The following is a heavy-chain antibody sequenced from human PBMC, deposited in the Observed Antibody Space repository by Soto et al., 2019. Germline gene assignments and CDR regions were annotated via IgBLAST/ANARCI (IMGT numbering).Heavy chain of an antibody. J-gene: IGHJ4*02. V-gene: IGHV3-23*01. CDR3: ARDRIAVAGTCGY. D-gene: IGHD6-19*01. Sequence: SGGSLRLSCAASGFTFSSYAMNWVRQAPGKGLEWVSGISDNGGSTNYVDSVKGRFTISRDNSKNTLYLQMNSLRAEDTAIFYCARDRIAVAGTCGYWGRGTLVTVSS. CDR2: ISDNGGST. CDR1: GFTFSSYA.